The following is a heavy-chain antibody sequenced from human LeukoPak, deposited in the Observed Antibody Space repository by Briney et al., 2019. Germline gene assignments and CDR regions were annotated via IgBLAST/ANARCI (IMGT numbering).Heavy chain of an antibody. V-gene: IGHV1-46*03. CDR2: INPSGGST. J-gene: IGHJ5*02. CDR1: GYTFTSYY. CDR3: ARAYIVVVPAARGNWFDP. D-gene: IGHD2-2*01. Sequence: ASVKASCKASGYTFTSYYMHWVRQAPGQGLEWMGIINPSGGSTSYAQKFQGRVTMTRDTSTSTVYMELSSLRSEDTAVYYCARAYIVVVPAARGNWFDPWGQGTLVTVSS.